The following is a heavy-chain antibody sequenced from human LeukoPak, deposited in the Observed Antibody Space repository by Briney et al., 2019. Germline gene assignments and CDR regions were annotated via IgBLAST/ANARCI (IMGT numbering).Heavy chain of an antibody. D-gene: IGHD3-10*01. J-gene: IGHJ4*02. Sequence: PGGSLRLSCAVSGITLSNYGMSWVRQAPGKGLEWVAGISGSGGTTNYADSVKGRFTISRDNAENSLYLQMNSVSADDTAIYYCARSNYYGSGSFYLNWGQGTLVTVSS. CDR2: ISGSGGTT. CDR1: GITLSNYG. V-gene: IGHV3-23*01. CDR3: ARSNYYGSGSFYLN.